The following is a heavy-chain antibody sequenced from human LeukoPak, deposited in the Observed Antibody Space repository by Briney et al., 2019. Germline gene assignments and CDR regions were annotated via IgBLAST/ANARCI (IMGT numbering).Heavy chain of an antibody. V-gene: IGHV3-53*01. D-gene: IGHD3-10*01. CDR2: IYSGGST. CDR1: GFTVSSNY. CDR3: ARDHYGSGSFSYY. J-gene: IGHJ4*02. Sequence: PGGSLRLSCAASGFTVSSNYMSWVRQAPGKGLEWVSVIYSGGSTYYADSAKGRFTISRDNSENTLYLQMNSLRAEDTAVYYCARDHYGSGSFSYYWGQGTLVTVSS.